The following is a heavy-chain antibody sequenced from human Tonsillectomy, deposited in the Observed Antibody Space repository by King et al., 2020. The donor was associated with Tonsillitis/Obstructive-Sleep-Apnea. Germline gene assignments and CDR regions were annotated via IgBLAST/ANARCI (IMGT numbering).Heavy chain of an antibody. V-gene: IGHV4-31*01. CDR1: GGSISSGGYY. J-gene: IGHJ3*02. Sequence: PLQESGPGLVKPSQTLSLTCTVSGGSISSGGYYWSWIRQHPGTGLEWIGYIYYSGSTYYNPSLKSLVTISVDTSKNQFSLKLSSVTAADTAVYYCAAYGDPRAFDIWGQGTMVTVSS. CDR3: AAYGDPRAFDI. CDR2: IYYSGST. D-gene: IGHD4-17*01.